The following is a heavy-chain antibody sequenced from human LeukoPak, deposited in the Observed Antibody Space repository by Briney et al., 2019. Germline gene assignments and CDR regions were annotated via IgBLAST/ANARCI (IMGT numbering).Heavy chain of an antibody. CDR3: ARASWLPQTRNYYYMDV. CDR1: GGSISSYY. V-gene: IGHV4-59*01. J-gene: IGHJ6*03. CDR2: IYYSGST. D-gene: IGHD5-12*01. Sequence: SETLSLTCTVSGGSISSYYWSWIRQPPGKGLEWIGYIYYSGSTNYNPSLKSRVTMSEDTSKNQFSLKLSSVTAADTAMYYCARASWLPQTRNYYYMDVWGKGTTVTISS.